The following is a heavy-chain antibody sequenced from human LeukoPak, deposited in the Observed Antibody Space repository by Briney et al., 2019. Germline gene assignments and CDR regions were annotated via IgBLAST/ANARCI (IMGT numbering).Heavy chain of an antibody. CDR2: ISSSSDYI. CDR3: ARDRSHQRRFHSSREENWFDP. J-gene: IGHJ5*02. CDR1: EFTFSSYS. V-gene: IGHV3-21*01. Sequence: GGSLRLSCAASEFTFSSYSMNWVRQAPGKGLEWVSSISSSSDYIYYADSVKGRFTISRDNAKNSLYLQMNSLRAEDTAVYYCARDRSHQRRFHSSREENWFDPWGQGTLVTVSS. D-gene: IGHD6-13*01.